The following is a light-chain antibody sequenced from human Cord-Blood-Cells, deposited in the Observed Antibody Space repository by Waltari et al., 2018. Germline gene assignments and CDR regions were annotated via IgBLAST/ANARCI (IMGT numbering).Light chain of an antibody. CDR2: GKN. J-gene: IGLJ2*01. CDR1: SLRSYY. Sequence: SSELTQDPAVSVALGQTVRITCQGDSLRSYYASWYQQKPGQAPVLVIYGKNNRPSGIPDRVSGSSSGNTASWTITGAQAEDEADYYCNSRDSRVFGGGTKLTVL. CDR3: NSRDSRV. V-gene: IGLV3-19*01.